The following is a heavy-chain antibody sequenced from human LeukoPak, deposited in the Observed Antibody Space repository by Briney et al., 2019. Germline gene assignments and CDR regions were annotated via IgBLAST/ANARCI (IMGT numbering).Heavy chain of an antibody. CDR2: VSPSSGNT. J-gene: IGHJ4*02. CDR3: AGGHPGYASGWPEN. V-gene: IGHV1-8*01. CDR1: GYSFTSHN. D-gene: IGHD6-25*01. Sequence: SVKVSCKASGYSFTSHNINWVRQATGQGLEFMGWVSPSSGNTAYTQKFQGRVTMTRDTSISTVYMELSSLTSDDTAVYYCAGGHPGYASGWPENWGQGTLVTVSS.